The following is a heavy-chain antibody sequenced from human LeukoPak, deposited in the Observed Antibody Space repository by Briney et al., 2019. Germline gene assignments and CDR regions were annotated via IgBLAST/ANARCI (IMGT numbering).Heavy chain of an antibody. D-gene: IGHD6-19*01. J-gene: IGHJ4*02. CDR1: GFMFGNYV. V-gene: IGHV3-23*01. CDR3: AKGISRSSGYLSGFDF. CDR2: ISVSGGSK. Sequence: GGSLRLSCVASGFMFGNYVMNWVRQAPGKGLEWVSSISVSGGSKYYADSVKGLFTISRDNSKNTLYLQMNSLRAEDTAVYYCAKGISRSSGYLSGFDFWGQGTLVTVSS.